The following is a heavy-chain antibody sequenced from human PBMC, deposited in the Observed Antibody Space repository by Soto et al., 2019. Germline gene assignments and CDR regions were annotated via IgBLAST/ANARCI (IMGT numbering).Heavy chain of an antibody. CDR2: IYYSGST. CDR1: GGSISSGGYY. Sequence: PSETLSLTCTVSGGSISSGGYYWSLIRQHPGKGLEWIGYIYYSGSTYYNPSLKSRVTISVDTSKNQFSLKLSSVTAADTAVYYCARVDGDVVVAATFDYWGQGTLVTVS. CDR3: ARVDGDVVVAATFDY. J-gene: IGHJ4*02. V-gene: IGHV4-31*03. D-gene: IGHD2-15*01.